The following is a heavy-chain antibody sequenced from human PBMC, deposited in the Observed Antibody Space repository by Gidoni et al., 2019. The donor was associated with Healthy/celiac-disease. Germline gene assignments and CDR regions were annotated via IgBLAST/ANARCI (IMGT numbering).Heavy chain of an antibody. CDR2: VIPIFGKA. D-gene: IGHD3-3*01. Sequence: QVQLLQSGAEVKKPGSSVTVSCKASGGTFSSYAIIWVRQAPGQGLEWMGGVIPIFGKANYAQKFRGRVTITADESTSTAYMEMSSLRSEETAVYYCARAKLRFLEWPVDYWGQGTLVTVSS. V-gene: IGHV1-69*01. CDR1: GGTFSSYA. J-gene: IGHJ4*02. CDR3: ARAKLRFLEWPVDY.